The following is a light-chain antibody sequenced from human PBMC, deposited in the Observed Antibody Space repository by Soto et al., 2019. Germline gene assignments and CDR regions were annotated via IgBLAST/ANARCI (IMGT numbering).Light chain of an antibody. V-gene: IGKV3-11*01. J-gene: IGKJ1*01. CDR1: QSVTTN. CDR3: QQRSNWLWT. CDR2: DAS. Sequence: ELVLTQSPATMSLSTVVIDTLSCRASQSVTTNLAWYQQQPGQAPRLLIYDASNRATGIPARFSGSGSGTDFTLTISSLEPEELAVYDCQQRSNWLWTFGQGTTVDLK.